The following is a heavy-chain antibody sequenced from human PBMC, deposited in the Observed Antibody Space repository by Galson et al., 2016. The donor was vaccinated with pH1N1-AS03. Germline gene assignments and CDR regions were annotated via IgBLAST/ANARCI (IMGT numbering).Heavy chain of an antibody. V-gene: IGHV3-7*01. CDR1: GFTFSRFW. CDR2: IKQDGSEK. D-gene: IGHD3-9*01. CDR3: ARGHVLKVFEY. J-gene: IGHJ4*02. Sequence: SLRLSCAASGFTFSRFWLNWVRQTPGKGLEWVANIKQDGSEKYYVDSVKGRFTISKDNAKSSLFLQMNSLRAEDTAVYYCARGHVLKVFEYWGQGTLVTVSS.